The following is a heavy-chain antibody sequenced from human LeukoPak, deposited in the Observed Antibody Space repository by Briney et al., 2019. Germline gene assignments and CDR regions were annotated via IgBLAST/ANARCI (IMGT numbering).Heavy chain of an antibody. CDR3: AGYESNFDY. Sequence: PSETLSLTCTVSGGSISSYYWSWIRQPPGKGLEWIGYIYYSGSTNYNPSLKSRVTISVDTSKNQFSLKLSSVTAADTAVYYCAGYESNFDYWGQGTLVTVSS. J-gene: IGHJ4*02. CDR2: IYYSGST. D-gene: IGHD3-3*01. CDR1: GGSISSYY. V-gene: IGHV4-59*01.